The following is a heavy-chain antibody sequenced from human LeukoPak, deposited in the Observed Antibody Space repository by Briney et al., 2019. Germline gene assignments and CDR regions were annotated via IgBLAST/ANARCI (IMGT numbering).Heavy chain of an antibody. CDR3: ARVREAARPDGFDP. CDR2: IIPIFGTA. Sequence: SVKVSCKASGGTFSSYAISWVRQAPGQGLEWMGGIIPIFGTANYAQKFQGRVTITADESTSTAYMELSSLRSEDTAVYYCARVREAARPDGFDPWGQGTLVTVSS. J-gene: IGHJ5*02. CDR1: GGTFSSYA. D-gene: IGHD6-6*01. V-gene: IGHV1-69*01.